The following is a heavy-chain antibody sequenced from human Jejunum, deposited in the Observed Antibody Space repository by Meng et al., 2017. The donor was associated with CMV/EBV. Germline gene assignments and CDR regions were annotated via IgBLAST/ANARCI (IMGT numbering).Heavy chain of an antibody. CDR3: AKDENSNYVRWFDP. Sequence: SGFPFRTYTMNWVRQAPGKGLEWVSAISGSGGSTYYADSVKGRFTISRDNSKSTLYLQLNSLSAGDTAVYYCAKDENSNYVRWFDPWGQGTLVTVSS. D-gene: IGHD1-7*01. V-gene: IGHV3-23*01. CDR2: ISGSGGST. J-gene: IGHJ5*02. CDR1: GFPFRTYT.